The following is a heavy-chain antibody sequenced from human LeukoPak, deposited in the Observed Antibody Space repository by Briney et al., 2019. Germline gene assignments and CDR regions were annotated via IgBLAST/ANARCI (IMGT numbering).Heavy chain of an antibody. D-gene: IGHD3-22*01. CDR2: INTNTGNP. CDR3: ARGITMIVVDRKAFDI. CDR1: GYTFTSYG. J-gene: IGHJ3*02. V-gene: IGHV7-4-1*02. Sequence: ASVKVSCKASGYTFTSYGISWVRQAPGQGLEWMGWINTNTGNPTYAQGFTGRFVFSLDTSVSTAYLQISSLKAEDTAVYYCARGITMIVVDRKAFDIWGQGTMVTVSS.